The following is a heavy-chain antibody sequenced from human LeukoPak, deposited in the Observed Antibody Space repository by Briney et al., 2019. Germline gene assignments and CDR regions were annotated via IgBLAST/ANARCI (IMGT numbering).Heavy chain of an antibody. CDR3: ARHPARGQQGYAFDI. CDR1: GFTFNSYA. CDR2: IFSSGNT. Sequence: PGGSLRLSCAASGFTFNSYARSWIRQPPGKGLEWIGYIFSSGNTNYNPSLKSRVTISVDTSKNQFSLKLTSVTAADTAVYYCARHPARGQQGYAFDIWGQGTVVTVSS. D-gene: IGHD6-13*01. J-gene: IGHJ3*02. V-gene: IGHV4-59*08.